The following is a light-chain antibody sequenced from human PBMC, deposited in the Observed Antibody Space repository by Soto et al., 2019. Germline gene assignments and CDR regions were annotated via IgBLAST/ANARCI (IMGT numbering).Light chain of an antibody. J-gene: IGKJ5*01. Sequence: DIVLTQSPATLSLSPGERATLSCRASQSVSSYLAWYQRKPGQPPRLLIYGASNRATGVPTRFSGSGSGTDFTLTISSLEPEDFALYYCQQRSNWPITFGQGTRLEMK. V-gene: IGKV3-11*01. CDR2: GAS. CDR1: QSVSSY. CDR3: QQRSNWPIT.